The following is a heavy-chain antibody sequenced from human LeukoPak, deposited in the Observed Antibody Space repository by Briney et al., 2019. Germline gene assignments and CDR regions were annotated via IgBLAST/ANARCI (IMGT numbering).Heavy chain of an antibody. V-gene: IGHV4-59*08. CDR3: ARRAMYGSGSYGDY. J-gene: IGHJ4*02. Sequence: SETLSLTCSVSGGSINNYYWSWIRQPPGKGLEWIGYIYYTGSTNYSPSLKSRVTISADTSKSQFSLMLRSVTAADTAVYYCARRAMYGSGSYGDYWGQGTLVTISS. CDR2: IYYTGST. D-gene: IGHD3-10*01. CDR1: GGSINNYY.